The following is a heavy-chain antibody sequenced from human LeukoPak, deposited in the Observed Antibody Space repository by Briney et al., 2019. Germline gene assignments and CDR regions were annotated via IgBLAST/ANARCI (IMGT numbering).Heavy chain of an antibody. J-gene: IGHJ2*01. Sequence: SGGSLRLSCAASGFTFSSYWMHWVRQTPEKGLVWVSRIKSDGSSTSYADSVKGRFTISRDNAKNTLYLQMNSLRAEDTAVYYCARDFRAVAGKKPNWYFDLWGRGTLVTVSS. CDR2: IKSDGSST. CDR3: ARDFRAVAGKKPNWYFDL. CDR1: GFTFSSYW. V-gene: IGHV3-74*01. D-gene: IGHD6-19*01.